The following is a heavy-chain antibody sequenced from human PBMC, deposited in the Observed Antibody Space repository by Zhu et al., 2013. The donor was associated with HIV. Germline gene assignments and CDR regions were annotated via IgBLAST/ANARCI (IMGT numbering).Heavy chain of an antibody. CDR3: ASAPLIAAAGTGAFDI. V-gene: IGHV3-53*01. CDR2: IYSGGST. J-gene: IGHJ3*02. Sequence: EVQLVESGGGLVQPGGSLRLSCAASGFTVSSNYMSWVRQAPGKGLEWVSVIYSGGSTYYADSVKGRFTISRDNSKNTLYLQMNSLRAEDTAVYYCASAPLIAAAGTGAFDIWGQGTMVTVSS. CDR1: GFTVSSNY. D-gene: IGHD6-13*01.